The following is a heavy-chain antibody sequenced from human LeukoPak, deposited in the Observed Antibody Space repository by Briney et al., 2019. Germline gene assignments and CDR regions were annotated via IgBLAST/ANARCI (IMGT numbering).Heavy chain of an antibody. CDR3: ARHVWLQPFDY. D-gene: IGHD3-9*01. CDR2: IYYSGST. Sequence: SETLSLTCSVSGDSMNSYYWSWIRQSPGKGLEWIGYIYYSGSTNYNLSLKSRVTISVDTSKNQFSLKLSSVTAADTAVYYCARHVWLQPFDYWGQGALVTVSS. V-gene: IGHV4-59*08. J-gene: IGHJ4*02. CDR1: GDSMNSYY.